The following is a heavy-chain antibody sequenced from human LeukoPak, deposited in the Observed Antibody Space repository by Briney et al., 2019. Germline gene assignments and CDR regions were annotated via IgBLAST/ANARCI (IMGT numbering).Heavy chain of an antibody. Sequence: ASVKVSCKASGYTFSNYYMHWVRQAPGQGLEWMGIINPTGGSTSYAQNLQGRVIVTRDTSTSTVYMELSSLRSEDTAVYYCARVRYYDFWSGYQPRDAFDIWGQGTMVTVSS. J-gene: IGHJ3*02. V-gene: IGHV1-46*01. CDR1: GYTFSNYY. CDR3: ARVRYYDFWSGYQPRDAFDI. D-gene: IGHD3-3*01. CDR2: INPTGGST.